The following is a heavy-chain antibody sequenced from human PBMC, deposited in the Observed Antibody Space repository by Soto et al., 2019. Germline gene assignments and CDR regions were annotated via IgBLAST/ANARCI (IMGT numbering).Heavy chain of an antibody. V-gene: IGHV3-30-3*01. CDR3: ARDSIVVVPAAIRLPDY. CDR2: ISYDGSNK. Sequence: PGGSLRLSCAASGFTFSSYAMHWVRQAPGKELEWVAVISYDGSNKYYADSVKGRFTISRDNSKNTLYLQMNSLRAEDTAVYYCARDSIVVVPAAIRLPDYWGQGTLVTVSS. J-gene: IGHJ4*02. D-gene: IGHD2-2*02. CDR1: GFTFSSYA.